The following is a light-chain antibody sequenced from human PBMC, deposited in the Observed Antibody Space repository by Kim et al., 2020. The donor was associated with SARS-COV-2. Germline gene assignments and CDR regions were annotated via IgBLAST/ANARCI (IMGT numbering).Light chain of an antibody. Sequence: SSELTQDPAVSVALGQTVRITCQGDSLRSYYASWYQQKPGQAPVLVIYGKNNRPSGIPDRFSCSSSGNTASLTITGAQAEDEADYYCNSRDSSGNHVVFGEGSQLTVL. CDR2: GKN. CDR3: NSRDSSGNHVV. V-gene: IGLV3-19*01. CDR1: SLRSYY. J-gene: IGLJ2*01.